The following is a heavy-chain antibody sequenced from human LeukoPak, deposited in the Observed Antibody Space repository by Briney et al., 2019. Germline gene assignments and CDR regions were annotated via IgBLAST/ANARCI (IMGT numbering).Heavy chain of an antibody. V-gene: IGHV3-21*01. J-gene: IGHJ6*03. D-gene: IGHD2-2*02. CDR1: GFTFSSYS. Sequence: GGSLRLSCAASGFTFSSYSMNWVRQAPGKGLEWVSSISSSSSYIYYADSVEGRFTISRDNSKNTLYLQMNSLRAEDTAVYYCAKASCSSTSCYTLTGYYYYYMDVWGKGTTVTVSS. CDR2: ISSSSSYI. CDR3: AKASCSSTSCYTLTGYYYYYMDV.